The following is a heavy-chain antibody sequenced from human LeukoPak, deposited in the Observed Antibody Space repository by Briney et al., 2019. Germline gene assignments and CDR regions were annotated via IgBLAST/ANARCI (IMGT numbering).Heavy chain of an antibody. Sequence: SETLSLTCAVYGGPFSGYYWSWIRQPPGKGLEWIGEINHSGSTNYNPSLKSRVTISVDTSKNQFSLKLSSVTAADTAVYYCARGGRGIVVVPAARYYFDYWGQGTLVTVSS. CDR3: ARGGRGIVVVPAARYYFDY. CDR1: GGPFSGYY. CDR2: INHSGST. D-gene: IGHD2-2*01. J-gene: IGHJ4*02. V-gene: IGHV4-34*01.